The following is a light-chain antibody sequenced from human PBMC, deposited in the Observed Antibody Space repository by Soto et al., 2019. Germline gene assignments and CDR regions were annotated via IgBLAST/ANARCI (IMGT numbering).Light chain of an antibody. CDR2: GNT. V-gene: IGLV1-40*01. CDR1: SSNIGAGYD. Sequence: QSMLTQPPSVSGAPGQRVTLSCTGSSSNIGAGYDVHWYQQLPGTAPKLLIYGNTNRPSGVPDRFSGSKSGISASLAITGLQAEDEADYYCQSYDSSLSGVVFGGGTKVTVL. CDR3: QSYDSSLSGVV. J-gene: IGLJ2*01.